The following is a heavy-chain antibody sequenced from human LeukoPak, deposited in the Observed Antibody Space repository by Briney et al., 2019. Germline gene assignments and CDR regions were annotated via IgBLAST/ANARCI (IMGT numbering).Heavy chain of an antibody. D-gene: IGHD3-22*01. CDR2: ISGSGVTT. Sequence: LPGGSLRLSCAAAGFIFSTYAMSWVRQAPGKGLEWVSGISGSGVTTYNADSVKGRFTISRDNSKNTLYLQMNSLRAEDTAVYYCAKGDDSSGYYYEASLDYWGQGTLVTVSS. CDR1: GFIFSTYA. CDR3: AKGDDSSGYYYEASLDY. V-gene: IGHV3-23*01. J-gene: IGHJ4*02.